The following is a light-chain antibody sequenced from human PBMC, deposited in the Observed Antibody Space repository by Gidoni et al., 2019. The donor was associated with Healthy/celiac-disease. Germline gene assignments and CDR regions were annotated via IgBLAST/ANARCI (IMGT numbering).Light chain of an antibody. CDR1: KSVSSY. CDR3: QQRSNWPLLT. CDR2: DAS. V-gene: IGKV3-11*01. J-gene: IGKJ4*01. Sequence: EMVLTQSPATLSLSPGERATLSCRASKSVSSYLAWYQQKPGQAPRLLIYDASNSATGIPARFSCSGSGTDFTLTISSLEPEDFAVYYCQQRSNWPLLTFGGGTKVEIK.